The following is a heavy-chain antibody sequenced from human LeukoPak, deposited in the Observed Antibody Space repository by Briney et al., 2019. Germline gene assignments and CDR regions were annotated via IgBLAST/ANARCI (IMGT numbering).Heavy chain of an antibody. Sequence: GESLKISCKGSGYIFTSYWIAWVRQMPGKGLEWMGISPGDSNTRYSPSFQGQVTISADKSISTAYLQWSSLKASDTAMYYCAKGVRSGTNYNCFDPWGQGTLVTVSS. CDR2: SPGDSNT. V-gene: IGHV5-51*01. J-gene: IGHJ5*02. D-gene: IGHD1-1*01. CDR1: GYIFTSYW. CDR3: AKGVRSGTNYNCFDP.